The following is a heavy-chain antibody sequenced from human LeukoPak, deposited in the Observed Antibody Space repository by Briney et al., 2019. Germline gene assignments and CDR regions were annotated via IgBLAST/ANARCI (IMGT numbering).Heavy chain of an antibody. CDR2: ISSSSSYI. V-gene: IGHV3-21*01. D-gene: IGHD2-15*01. CDR3: ARVRYCSGGSCYSPFDY. Sequence: PGGSLRLSCAASGFTFSSYSMNWVRQAPGKGLEWVSSISSSSSYIYYADSVKGRFTISRDNAKNSLHLQMNSLRAEDTAVYYCARVRYCSGGSCYSPFDYWGQGTLVTVSS. CDR1: GFTFSSYS. J-gene: IGHJ4*02.